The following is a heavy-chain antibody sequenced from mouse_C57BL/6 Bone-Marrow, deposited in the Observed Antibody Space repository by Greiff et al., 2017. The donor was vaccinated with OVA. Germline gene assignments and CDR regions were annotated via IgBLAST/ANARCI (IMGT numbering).Heavy chain of an antibody. Sequence: VQLKESGAELVRPGSSVKMSCKTSGYTFTSYGINWVKQRPGQGLEWIGYIYIGNGYTEYNEKFKGKATLTSDTSSSTAYMQLSSLTSEDSAIYFCARDLSTMVTTFGFYFDYWGQGTTLTVSS. D-gene: IGHD2-2*01. CDR3: ARDLSTMVTTFGFYFDY. J-gene: IGHJ2*01. CDR1: GYTFTSYG. CDR2: IYIGNGYT. V-gene: IGHV1-58*01.